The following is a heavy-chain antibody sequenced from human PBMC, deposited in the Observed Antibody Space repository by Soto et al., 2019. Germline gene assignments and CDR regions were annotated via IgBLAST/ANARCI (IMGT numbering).Heavy chain of an antibody. CDR3: AHVTIKYDILTGYYGDWFDP. V-gene: IGHV2-5*02. J-gene: IGHJ5*02. Sequence: SGPTLVNPTQTLTLTCTFSGFSLSTSGVGVGWIRQPPGKALEWLALIYWDDDKRYSPSLKSRLTVTKDTSKNQVVLTMTNMDPVDTATYYCAHVTIKYDILTGYYGDWFDPWGQGTLVTVSS. CDR1: GFSLSTSGVG. D-gene: IGHD3-9*01. CDR2: IYWDDDK.